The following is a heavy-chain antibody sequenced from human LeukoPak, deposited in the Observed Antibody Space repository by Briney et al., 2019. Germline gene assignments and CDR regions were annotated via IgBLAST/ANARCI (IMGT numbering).Heavy chain of an antibody. J-gene: IGHJ6*02. CDR1: GGTFSSYA. CDR2: IIPIFGTA. CDR3: ARSPPGPYWYDSSGYLYGMDV. D-gene: IGHD3-22*01. V-gene: IGHV1-69*01. Sequence: SVKVSCKASGGTFSSYAISWVRQAPGQGPEWMGGIIPIFGTANYAQKFQGRVTITADESTSTAYMELSSLRSEDTAVYYCARSPPGPYWYDSSGYLYGMDVWGQGTTVTVSS.